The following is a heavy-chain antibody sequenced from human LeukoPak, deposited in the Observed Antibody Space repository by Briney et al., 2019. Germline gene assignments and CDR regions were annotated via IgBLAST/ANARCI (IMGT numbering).Heavy chain of an antibody. CDR1: GYTFTSYA. D-gene: IGHD6-13*01. V-gene: IGHV7-4-1*02. Sequence: ASVKVSCKASGYTFTSYAMNWVRQAPGQGLEWMGWINTNTGNPTYAQGFTGRFVFSLGTSVSTAYLQISSLKAEDTAVYYCASPPPYSSSWYGDAFDIWGQGTMVTVSS. J-gene: IGHJ3*02. CDR3: ASPPPYSSSWYGDAFDI. CDR2: INTNTGNP.